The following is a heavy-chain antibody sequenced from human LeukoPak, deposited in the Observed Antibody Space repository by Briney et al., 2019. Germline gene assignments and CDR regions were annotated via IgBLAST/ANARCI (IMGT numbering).Heavy chain of an antibody. CDR1: GGSFSGYY. V-gene: IGHV4-34*01. CDR2: INHSGST. CDR3: ARRVGATIGRYYYYYYMDV. D-gene: IGHD1-26*01. J-gene: IGHJ6*03. Sequence: SETLSLTCAVCGGSFSGYYWRWIRQPPGKGVEGIGEINHSGSTNYNPSLKSRVTISVDTSKNQFSLKLSSVTAADTAVYYCARRVGATIGRYYYYYYMDVWGKGTTVTISS.